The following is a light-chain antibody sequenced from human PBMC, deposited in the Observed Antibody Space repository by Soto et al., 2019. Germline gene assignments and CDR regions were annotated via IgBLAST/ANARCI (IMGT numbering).Light chain of an antibody. CDR3: QQSDSTPI. J-gene: IGKJ3*01. CDR1: QSISSY. Sequence: DIQMTQPPSSLSASVGDRVTITCRASQSISSYLNWYQQKPGKAPKLLIYAASSLQSGVPSRFSGSGSGTDVPLTISSLQPEDFATYYCQQSDSTPIFGPGTKVDIK. CDR2: AAS. V-gene: IGKV1-39*01.